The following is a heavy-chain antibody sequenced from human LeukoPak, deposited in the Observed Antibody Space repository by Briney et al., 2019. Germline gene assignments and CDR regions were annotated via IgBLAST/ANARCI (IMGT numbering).Heavy chain of an antibody. CDR2: MSGSADTT. Sequence: HPGGSLRLSCAGSGFTFPNYAMSWVRQAPGKGLEWVSAMSGSADTTYYAASVKGRFTISRDNSKNTLLLQMKNVRAEDTAVYYCARDVEIVAAGWYFDLWGRGTLVTVSS. D-gene: IGHD6-25*01. V-gene: IGHV3-23*01. CDR3: ARDVEIVAAGWYFDL. J-gene: IGHJ2*01. CDR1: GFTFPNYA.